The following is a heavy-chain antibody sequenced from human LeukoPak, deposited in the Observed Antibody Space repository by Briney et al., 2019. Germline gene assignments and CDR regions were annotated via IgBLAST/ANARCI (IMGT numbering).Heavy chain of an antibody. D-gene: IGHD1-1*01. CDR3: ARDGTSYGMDV. CDR1: GFSFSSYG. Sequence: GESLKISCAASGFSFSSYGMHWVRQPPGKGLEWVAFISYDGSNKYYADSVKGRFTISRDNSQNTVYLQMNSLRGEDTAVYYCARDGTSYGMDVWGQGTTVTVSS. CDR2: ISYDGSNK. V-gene: IGHV3-30*03. J-gene: IGHJ6*02.